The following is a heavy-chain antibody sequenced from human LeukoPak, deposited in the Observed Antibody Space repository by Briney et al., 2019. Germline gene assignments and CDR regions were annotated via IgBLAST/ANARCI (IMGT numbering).Heavy chain of an antibody. CDR2: ITRNSSTI. J-gene: IGHJ4*02. D-gene: IGHD6-13*01. V-gene: IGHV3-48*01. CDR3: ARARQQLVGVYFDY. Sequence: GGSLRLSCAASGFTFSSYSMNWVRQAPGKGLEWISYITRNSSTIYYADSVKGRFTISRDNAKKSLFLQMNSLRAEDTAVYYCARARQQLVGVYFDYWGQGTLVTVSS. CDR1: GFTFSSYS.